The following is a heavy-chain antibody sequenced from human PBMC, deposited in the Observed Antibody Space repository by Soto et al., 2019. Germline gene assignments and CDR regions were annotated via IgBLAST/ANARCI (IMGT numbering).Heavy chain of an antibody. D-gene: IGHD5-12*01. Sequence: EVQLVESGGGLVKPGGSLRLSCAASGFTFSSYSMNWVRQAPGKGLEWVSSISSSSSYIYYADSVKGRFTISRDNAKNSLYLQMNSLRAEDTAVYYCASTRGSSGYDPYYYGMDVWGQGTTVTVSS. J-gene: IGHJ6*02. CDR3: ASTRGSSGYDPYYYGMDV. V-gene: IGHV3-21*01. CDR1: GFTFSSYS. CDR2: ISSSSSYI.